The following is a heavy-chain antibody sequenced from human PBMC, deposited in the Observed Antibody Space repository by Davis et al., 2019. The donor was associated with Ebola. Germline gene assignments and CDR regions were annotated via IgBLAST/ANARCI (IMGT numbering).Heavy chain of an antibody. J-gene: IGHJ6*02. CDR3: ARDSRWLVPGTYYYYGMDV. Sequence: GSLRLSCAASGFIFSSYVMSWIRQPPGKGLEWIGYIYYSESTNYNPSLKSRVTISVDTSKNQFSLKLSSVTAADTAVYYCARDSRWLVPGTYYYYGMDVWGQGTTVTVSS. CDR1: GFIFSSYV. D-gene: IGHD6-19*01. CDR2: IYYSEST. V-gene: IGHV4-59*01.